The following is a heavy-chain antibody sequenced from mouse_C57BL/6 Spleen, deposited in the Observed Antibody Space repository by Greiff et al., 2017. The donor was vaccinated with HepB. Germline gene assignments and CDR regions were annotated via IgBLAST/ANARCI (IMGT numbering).Heavy chain of an antibody. J-gene: IGHJ3*01. Sequence: VKLMESGPGLVQPSQSLSITCTVSGFSLTSYGVHWVRQSPGKGLEWLGVIWSGGSTDYNAAFISRLSISKDNSKSQVFFKMNSLQADDTAIYYCARKKGDRPFAYWGQGTLVTVSA. V-gene: IGHV2-2*01. CDR2: IWSGGST. CDR1: GFSLTSYG. CDR3: ARKKGDRPFAY.